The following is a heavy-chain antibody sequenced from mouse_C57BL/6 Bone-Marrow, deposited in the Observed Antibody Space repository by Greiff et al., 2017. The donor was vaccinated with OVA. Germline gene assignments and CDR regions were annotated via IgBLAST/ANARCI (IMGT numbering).Heavy chain of an antibody. Sequence: EVNVVESGGGLVQPGGSLSLSCAASGFTFTDYYMSWVRQPPGKALEWLGFIRNKANGYTTEYSASVKGRFTISRDNSQSIRYLQMNALRAEDTATCFCARYYYGSSLSLYLYFDVWGTGTTVTVSS. CDR1: GFTFTDYY. V-gene: IGHV7-3*01. CDR3: ARYYYGSSLSLYLYFDV. D-gene: IGHD1-1*01. J-gene: IGHJ1*03. CDR2: IRNKANGYTT.